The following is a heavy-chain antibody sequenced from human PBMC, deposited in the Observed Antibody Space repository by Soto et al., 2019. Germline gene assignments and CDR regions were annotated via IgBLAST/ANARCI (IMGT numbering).Heavy chain of an antibody. CDR2: IKQDGSEK. CDR3: ARSYCSSTSCYRLYYYYYGMDV. CDR1: GFTFSSYW. J-gene: IGHJ6*02. D-gene: IGHD2-2*01. V-gene: IGHV3-7*05. Sequence: EVQLVESGGGLVQPGGSLRLSCAASGFTFSSYWMSWVRQAPGKGLEWVANIKQDGSEKYYVDSVKGRFTISRDNAKNSRYLKMNSLRAEDTAVYYCARSYCSSTSCYRLYYYYYGMDVWGQGTTVTVSS.